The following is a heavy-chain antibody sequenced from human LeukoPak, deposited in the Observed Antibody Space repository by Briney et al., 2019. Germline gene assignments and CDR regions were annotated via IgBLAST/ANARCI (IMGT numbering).Heavy chain of an antibody. D-gene: IGHD5-18*01. CDR3: ARDRGDTAMVYYYYYGMDV. V-gene: IGHV4-61*01. Sequence: SETLSLTCTVSGGSVSSGSYHWSWIRQPPGKGLEWIGYIYYSGSTNYNPSLKSRVTISVDTSKNQFSLKLSSVTAADTAVYYCARDRGDTAMVYYYYYGMDVWGQGTTVTVSS. CDR2: IYYSGST. J-gene: IGHJ6*02. CDR1: GGSVSSGSYH.